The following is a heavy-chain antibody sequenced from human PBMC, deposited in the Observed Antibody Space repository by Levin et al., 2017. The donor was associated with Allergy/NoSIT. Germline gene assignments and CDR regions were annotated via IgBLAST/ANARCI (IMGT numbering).Heavy chain of an antibody. Sequence: PAGGSLRLSCAASGFTFSSYAMSWVRQAPGKGLEWVSAISGSGGSTYYADSVKGRFTISRDNSKNTLYLQMNSLRAEDTAVYYCAKTPVRGVIIAYIDYWGQGTLVTVSS. CDR3: AKTPVRGVIIAYIDY. CDR1: GFTFSSYA. CDR2: ISGSGGST. V-gene: IGHV3-23*01. D-gene: IGHD3-10*01. J-gene: IGHJ4*02.